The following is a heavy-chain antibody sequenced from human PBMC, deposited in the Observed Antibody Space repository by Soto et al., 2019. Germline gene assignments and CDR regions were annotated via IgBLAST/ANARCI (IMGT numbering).Heavy chain of an antibody. CDR3: ARGGYYDNSWGKLSHYGLDV. J-gene: IGHJ6*02. CDR2: ISAYNGNT. V-gene: IGHV1-18*01. Sequence: ASVKVSCKASGYTFTSYGISWVRQAPGQGLEWMGWISAYNGNTNYAQKLQGRVTMTTDTSTRTAHMEVRGLKSDDTAVYYCARGGYYDNSWGKLSHYGLDVWGQGTSVTVSS. D-gene: IGHD3-16*01. CDR1: GYTFTSYG.